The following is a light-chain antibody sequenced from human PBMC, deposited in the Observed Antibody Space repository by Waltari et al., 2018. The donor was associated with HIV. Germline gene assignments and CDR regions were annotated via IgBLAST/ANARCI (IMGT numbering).Light chain of an antibody. CDR2: EVS. Sequence: QSALTQPASVSGSPGQSITISCTGTSSDVGSYNLVSWYQQHPGKAPKPIIYEVSKRPSEVSNRFSGSKSGNTASLTISGLQAEDEADYYCCSYAGSSTFYVFGTGTKVTVL. CDR1: SSDVGSYNL. J-gene: IGLJ1*01. V-gene: IGLV2-23*02. CDR3: CSYAGSSTFYV.